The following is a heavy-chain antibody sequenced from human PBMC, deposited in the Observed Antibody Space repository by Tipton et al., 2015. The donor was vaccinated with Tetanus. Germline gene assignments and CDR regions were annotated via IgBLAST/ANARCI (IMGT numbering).Heavy chain of an antibody. Sequence: GLVKPSQTLSLTCVISGDSVSNNGAAWNWIRQSPSRGLEWLGRTYYRSKWYNDYAVSLKSRITINPDTSKNQFSLHLNSVTPEDTAVYFCARDSRPFDYSSSNYFDYWGQGTLVTVSS. J-gene: IGHJ4*02. V-gene: IGHV6-1*01. D-gene: IGHD6-6*01. CDR3: ARDSRPFDYSSSNYFDY. CDR1: GDSVSNNGAA. CDR2: TYYRSKWYN.